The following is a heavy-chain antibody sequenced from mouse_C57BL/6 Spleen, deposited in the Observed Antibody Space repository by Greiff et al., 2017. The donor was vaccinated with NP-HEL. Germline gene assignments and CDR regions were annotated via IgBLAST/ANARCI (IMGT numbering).Heavy chain of an antibody. J-gene: IGHJ4*01. Sequence: QVQLQQSGPELVKPGASVKISCKASGYAFSSSWMNWVKQRPGKGLEWIGRIYPGDGDTNYNGKFKGKATLTADKSSSTAYMQLSSLTSEDSAVYFCARSSYSSFYAMDYWGQGTSVTVSS. CDR3: ARSSYSSFYAMDY. CDR2: IYPGDGDT. V-gene: IGHV1-82*01. CDR1: GYAFSSSW. D-gene: IGHD2-12*01.